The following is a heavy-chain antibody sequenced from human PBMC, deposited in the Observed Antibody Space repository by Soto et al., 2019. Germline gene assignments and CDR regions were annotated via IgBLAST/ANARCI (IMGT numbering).Heavy chain of an antibody. CDR2: INPNSGGT. Sequence: ASVKVSCKASGYTFTGYYMHWVRQAPGQGLEWMGWINPNSGGTNYAQKFQGWVTMTRGTSISTAYMELSRLRSDDTAVYYCARVVEDGYNEFDYWGQGTLVTVSS. CDR3: ARVVEDGYNEFDY. J-gene: IGHJ4*02. D-gene: IGHD5-12*01. V-gene: IGHV1-2*04. CDR1: GYTFTGYY.